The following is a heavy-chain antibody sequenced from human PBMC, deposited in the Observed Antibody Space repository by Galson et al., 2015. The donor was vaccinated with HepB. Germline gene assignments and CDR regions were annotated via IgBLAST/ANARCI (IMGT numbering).Heavy chain of an antibody. CDR3: AREGMVPAAMPFHYFDY. D-gene: IGHD2-2*01. J-gene: IGHJ4*02. Sequence: SVKVSCKAFGDIFTNYYIHWVRQAPGQGFEWMGLINPSGDSTNYAQKFQGRVTMTRDTSTSTDYMELSSLRSEDTAVYYCAREGMVPAAMPFHYFDYWGQGTLVTVSS. V-gene: IGHV1-46*01. CDR2: INPSGDST. CDR1: GDIFTNYY.